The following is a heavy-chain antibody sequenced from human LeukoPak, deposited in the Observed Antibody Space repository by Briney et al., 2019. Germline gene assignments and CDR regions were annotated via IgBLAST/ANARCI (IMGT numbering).Heavy chain of an antibody. V-gene: IGHV1-2*02. D-gene: IGHD4-23*01. CDR1: GYTFDAYY. CDR2: INPNSGGT. J-gene: IGHJ4*02. CDR3: ARSDCGGNPVDY. Sequence: GASVKVSCKASGYTFDAYYMHWVRQAPGQGLEWMGWINPNSGGTNYAQQFQGRVTMTRDTSISTAYMELSRLRSDDTAFDYCARSDCGGNPVDYWGQGTLVTVSS.